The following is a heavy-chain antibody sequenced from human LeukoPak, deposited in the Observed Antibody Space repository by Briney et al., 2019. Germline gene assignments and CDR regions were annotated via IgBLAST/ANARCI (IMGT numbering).Heavy chain of an antibody. D-gene: IGHD2-8*01. CDR3: ARSVGDCTNGVSSYYFDY. CDR2: INPNSGGT. CDR1: GYTFTGYY. J-gene: IGHJ4*02. V-gene: IGHV1-2*02. Sequence: ASVKVSCKASGYTFTGYYMHWVRQAPGQGLGWMGWINPNSGGTNYAQKFQGRVTMTRDTSNSKAYMELSRLRSDDTAVYYCARSVGDCTNGVSSYYFDYWGQGTLVTVSS.